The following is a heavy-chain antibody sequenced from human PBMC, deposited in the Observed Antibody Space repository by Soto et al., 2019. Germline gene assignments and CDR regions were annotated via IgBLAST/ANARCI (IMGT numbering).Heavy chain of an antibody. Sequence: LRLSCAASGFTFTRYSMNWVRQAPGKGLEWVSSISSTTNYIYYGDSMEGRFTISRDNAKNSLYLEMNSLRAEDTAVYYCARGSEDLTSNFDYWGQGTLVTVSS. CDR1: GFTFTRYS. CDR3: ARGSEDLTSNFDY. V-gene: IGHV3-21*06. CDR2: ISSTTNYI. J-gene: IGHJ4*02.